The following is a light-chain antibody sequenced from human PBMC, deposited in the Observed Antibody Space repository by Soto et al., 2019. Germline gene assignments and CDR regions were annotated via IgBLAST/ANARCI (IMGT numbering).Light chain of an antibody. CDR2: GAS. CDR3: HQYGSSPWT. J-gene: IGKJ1*01. V-gene: IGKV3-20*01. Sequence: EIVLTQSPGTLSLSPGERATLSCRASQSVSRNFLAWYQQKPGQAPRLLIYGASSRATGIPDRFSGSGSGTDFTLTISRLEPEDFAVYYCHQYGSSPWTFGQGTKVDIK. CDR1: QSVSRNF.